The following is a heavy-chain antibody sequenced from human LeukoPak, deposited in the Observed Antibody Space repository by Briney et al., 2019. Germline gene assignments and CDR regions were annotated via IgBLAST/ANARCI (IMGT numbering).Heavy chain of an antibody. V-gene: IGHV4-59*01. J-gene: IGHJ4*02. Sequence: SETLSLTCTVSGGSISSYYWSWIRQPPGKGLEWIGYIYYSGGTNYNPSLKSRVTISVDTSKNQFSLKLSSVTAADTAVYYCARGLLDSYGYGYYFDYWGQGTLVTVSS. D-gene: IGHD5-18*01. CDR1: GGSISSYY. CDR2: IYYSGGT. CDR3: ARGLLDSYGYGYYFDY.